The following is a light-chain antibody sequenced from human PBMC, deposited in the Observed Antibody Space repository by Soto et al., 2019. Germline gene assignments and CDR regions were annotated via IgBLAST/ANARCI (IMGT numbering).Light chain of an antibody. V-gene: IGKV1-33*01. J-gene: IGKJ4*01. CDR2: DAS. Sequence: DIQLTQSPSSLSASVGDRVTITCQASQDINNYLNWYQQKPGKAPTLLIFDASSVETGVPSRFSGSVSGTHFTFTISSLEPEDIATYHCQQYEDLPLTFGGGTRVELK. CDR1: QDINNY. CDR3: QQYEDLPLT.